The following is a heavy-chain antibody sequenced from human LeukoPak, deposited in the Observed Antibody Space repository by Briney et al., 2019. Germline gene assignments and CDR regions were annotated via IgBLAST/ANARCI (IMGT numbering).Heavy chain of an antibody. CDR1: GFTFSSYA. Sequence: PGGSLRLSCAASGFTFSSYAMSWVRQPPGKGLEWVSSISGSGGNTYYADFVKGRFTISRDNSKNTLYVQMNSLRAEDTAIYYCARISSSSWKNFDIWGQGTMVTVSS. J-gene: IGHJ3*02. CDR2: ISGSGGNT. D-gene: IGHD6-13*01. CDR3: ARISSSSWKNFDI. V-gene: IGHV3-23*01.